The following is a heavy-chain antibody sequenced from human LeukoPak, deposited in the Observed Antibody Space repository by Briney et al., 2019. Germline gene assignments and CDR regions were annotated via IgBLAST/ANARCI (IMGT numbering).Heavy chain of an antibody. V-gene: IGHV3-53*01. CDR3: AKSNYGGLGY. CDR1: GFIISNQY. J-gene: IGHJ4*02. Sequence: GGSLRLSCAASGFIISNQYLSWVRQAPGKGLEWVSIIYSDGATYFADSMKGRFTLFRDSSKNMLYLQMNNLRAEDTAVYYCAKSNYGGLGYWGQGTLVTVSS. D-gene: IGHD4-23*01. CDR2: IYSDGAT.